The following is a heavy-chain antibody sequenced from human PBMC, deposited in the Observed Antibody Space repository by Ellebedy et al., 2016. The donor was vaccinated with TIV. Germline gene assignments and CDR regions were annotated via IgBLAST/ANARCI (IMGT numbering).Heavy chain of an antibody. V-gene: IGHV3-23*01. D-gene: IGHD3-10*01. Sequence: PGGSLRLSCAASGFTFSDYAMSWVRQAPGKGLEWVSAIRASGHNPYYADSVKGRFTISRDNSKNTVFLQMDSLRPEDTALYYCAKGRSETYFSYGPNWGQGTLVTVSS. J-gene: IGHJ4*02. CDR1: GFTFSDYA. CDR2: IRASGHNP. CDR3: AKGRSETYFSYGPN.